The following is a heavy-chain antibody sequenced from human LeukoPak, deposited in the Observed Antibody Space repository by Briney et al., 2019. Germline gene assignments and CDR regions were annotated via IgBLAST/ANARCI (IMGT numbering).Heavy chain of an antibody. D-gene: IGHD3-3*01. CDR2: IIPIFGTA. J-gene: IGHJ5*02. CDR3: ARGLYDFWSGFENWFDP. Sequence: SVTVSCKASGGTFSSYAISWVRQAPGQGLEWTGGIIPIFGTANYAQKFQGRVTITADESTSTAYMELSSLRSEDTAVYYCARGLYDFWSGFENWFDPWGQGTLVTVSS. CDR1: GGTFSSYA. V-gene: IGHV1-69*13.